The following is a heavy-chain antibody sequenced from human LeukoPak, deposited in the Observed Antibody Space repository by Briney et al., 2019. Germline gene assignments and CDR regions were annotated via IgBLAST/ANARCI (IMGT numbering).Heavy chain of an antibody. D-gene: IGHD3-22*01. CDR2: IYYSGST. Sequence: SETLSLTCTVSGASISSYYWSWIRQPPGKGLEWIGYIYYSGSTNYNPSLKSRVTISVDTSKNQFSLRLSSVTAADTAVYYCAREVYYYDSSGYYDYYYYYGMDVWGQGTTVTVSS. CDR1: GASISSYY. CDR3: AREVYYYDSSGYYDYYYYYGMDV. J-gene: IGHJ6*02. V-gene: IGHV4-59*01.